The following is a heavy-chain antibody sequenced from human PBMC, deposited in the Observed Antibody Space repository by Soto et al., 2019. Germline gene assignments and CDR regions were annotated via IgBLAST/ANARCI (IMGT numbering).Heavy chain of an antibody. CDR1: GFTFSSYE. CDR2: ISSSGSTI. CDR3: ARSATIFGVVTVGLDY. J-gene: IGHJ4*02. V-gene: IGHV3-48*03. D-gene: IGHD3-3*01. Sequence: HPGGSLRLSCAASGFTFSSYEMNWVRQAPGKGLEWVSYISSSGSTIYYADSVKGRFTISRDNAKNSLYLQMNSLRAEDTAVYYCARSATIFGVVTVGLDYWGQGTLVTVSS.